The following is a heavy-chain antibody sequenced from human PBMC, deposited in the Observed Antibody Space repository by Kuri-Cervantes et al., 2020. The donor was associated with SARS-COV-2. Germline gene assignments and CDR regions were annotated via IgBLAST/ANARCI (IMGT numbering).Heavy chain of an antibody. Sequence: ASVKVSCKASGYTFTSYGISWVRQAPGQGLEWMGWISAYNGNTNYAQKLQGRVTMTTDTSTSTAYMELRSLRSDDTAVYYCARDRGDITMFGVVLGYMDVWGKGTTVTVSS. J-gene: IGHJ6*03. CDR3: ARDRGDITMFGVVLGYMDV. CDR2: ISAYNGNT. CDR1: GYTFTSYG. D-gene: IGHD3-3*01. V-gene: IGHV1-18*01.